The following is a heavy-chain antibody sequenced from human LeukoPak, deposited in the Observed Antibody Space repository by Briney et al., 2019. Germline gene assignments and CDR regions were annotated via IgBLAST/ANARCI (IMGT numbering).Heavy chain of an antibody. Sequence: SETLSLTCTVSGGSISTYYWSWIRQPPGKGLEWIGYIYYSGSTNYNPSLKSRVTISIDTSKNQFSLNLSSVTAADTAVYYCAKDHETTGVLRFLPNAFDIWGQGTMVTVSS. V-gene: IGHV4-59*01. CDR2: IYYSGST. J-gene: IGHJ3*02. D-gene: IGHD3-3*01. CDR1: GGSISTYY. CDR3: AKDHETTGVLRFLPNAFDI.